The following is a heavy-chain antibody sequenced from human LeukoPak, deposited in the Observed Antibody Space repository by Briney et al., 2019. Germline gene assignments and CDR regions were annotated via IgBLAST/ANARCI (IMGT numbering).Heavy chain of an antibody. CDR2: IYYSGST. D-gene: IGHD5-18*01. CDR3: AMAHSYVVLGLDY. CDR1: GGSISSYY. Sequence: PSETLSLTCTVSGGSISSYYWSWIRQPPGKGLEWIGYIYYSGSTNYNPSLKSRVTISVDTSKNQFSLKLSSVTAADTAVYYCAMAHSYVVLGLDYWGQGTLVTVSS. J-gene: IGHJ4*02. V-gene: IGHV4-59*08.